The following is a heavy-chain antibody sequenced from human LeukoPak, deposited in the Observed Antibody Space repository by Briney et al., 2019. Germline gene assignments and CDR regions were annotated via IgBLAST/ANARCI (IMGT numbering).Heavy chain of an antibody. D-gene: IGHD1-26*01. Sequence: PSETLSLTCTVSGASFSTYYWSWLRQPAGKGLEWIGRIYTSGSTNYDPSLRSRVTISADKSKNQFSLRLTSVTAADTAVYYCARRGASSFWGSYDYWGQGTLVTVSS. CDR3: ARRGASSFWGSYDY. J-gene: IGHJ4*02. CDR1: GASFSTYY. V-gene: IGHV4-4*07. CDR2: IYTSGST.